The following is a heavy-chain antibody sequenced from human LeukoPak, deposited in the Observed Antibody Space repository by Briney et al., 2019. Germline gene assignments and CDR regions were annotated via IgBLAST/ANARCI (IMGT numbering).Heavy chain of an antibody. V-gene: IGHV3-74*01. J-gene: IGHJ3*02. CDR3: ARDPLQGDAFDI. Sequence: HPGGSLRLSCAASGFTFSSYAMHWVRQAPGKGLVWVSRINSDGSGTTYADSVKGRFTISRDNAKNTLYLQMNSLRAEDTAVYYCARDPLQGDAFDIWGQGTMVTVSS. CDR2: INSDGSGT. CDR1: GFTFSSYA.